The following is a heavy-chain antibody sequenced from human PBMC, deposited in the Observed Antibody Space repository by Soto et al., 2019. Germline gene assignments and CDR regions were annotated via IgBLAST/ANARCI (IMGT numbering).Heavy chain of an antibody. Sequence: ETLSLTCTVSGGSVSSSSYYWGWIRQPPGKGLVWVSRINSDGSSTSYADSVKGRFIISRDNAKNTLYLQMNSLRAEDTAVYYCTRELSSYFDYWGQGALVTVSS. D-gene: IGHD6-13*01. CDR2: INSDGSST. V-gene: IGHV3-74*01. J-gene: IGHJ4*02. CDR3: TRELSSYFDY. CDR1: GGSVSSSSYY.